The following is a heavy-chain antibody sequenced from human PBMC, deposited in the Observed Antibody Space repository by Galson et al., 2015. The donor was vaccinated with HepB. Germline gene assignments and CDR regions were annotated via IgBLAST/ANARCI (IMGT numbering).Heavy chain of an antibody. CDR2: MSYDETKK. CDR1: GFTVSSNY. D-gene: IGHD3-22*01. Sequence: SLRLSCAGSGFTVSSNYMNWGRQAPGKGLEWVAFMSYDETKKYYADSVKGRFTISRDSSMNTLYLEMNSLRPEDTAVYYCAREGGNYYLWYFDLWGRGTLVTVSS. V-gene: IGHV3-30*03. J-gene: IGHJ2*01. CDR3: AREGGNYYLWYFDL.